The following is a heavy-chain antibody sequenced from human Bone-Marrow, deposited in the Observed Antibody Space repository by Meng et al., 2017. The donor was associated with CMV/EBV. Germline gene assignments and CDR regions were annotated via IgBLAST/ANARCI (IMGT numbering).Heavy chain of an antibody. D-gene: IGHD2-2*01. J-gene: IGHJ4*02. V-gene: IGHV3-49*04. Sequence: GESLKISCTASGFTFGDYAMSWVRQAPGKGLEWVGFIRSKAYGGTTEYAASVKGRFTISRDDSKSIAHLQMNSLKTEDTAVYYCTRDCSSTSCSPFDYWGQGTLVTVSS. CDR3: TRDCSSTSCSPFDY. CDR2: IRSKAYGGTT. CDR1: GFTFGDYA.